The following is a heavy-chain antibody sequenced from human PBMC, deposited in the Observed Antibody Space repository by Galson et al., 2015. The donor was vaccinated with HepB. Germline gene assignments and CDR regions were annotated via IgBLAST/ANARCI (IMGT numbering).Heavy chain of an antibody. J-gene: IGHJ4*02. CDR2: ISYDGSNK. CDR1: GFTFSSYA. D-gene: IGHD6-6*01. CDR3: AKEYSSSPYHFDY. V-gene: IGHV3-30*04. Sequence: SLRLSCAASGFTFSSYAMHWVRQAPGKGLEWVAVISYDGSNKYYADSVKGRFTISRDNSKNTLYLQMNSLRAEDTAVYYCAKEYSSSPYHFDYWGQETLVTVSS.